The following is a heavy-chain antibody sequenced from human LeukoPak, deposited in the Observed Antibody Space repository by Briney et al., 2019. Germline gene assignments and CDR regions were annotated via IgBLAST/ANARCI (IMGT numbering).Heavy chain of an antibody. CDR1: GFTFTTYW. D-gene: IGHD3-3*01. CDR3: ARGQRAHVEWSNYMDV. CDR2: IKQDGTEK. J-gene: IGHJ6*03. V-gene: IGHV3-7*01. Sequence: GESLRPSCAASGFTFTTYWMSWVRQPPGKGLEWVANIKQDGTEKYYVDSVKGRFTISRDNAKNSLYLQMNSLRVEDTAIYYCARGQRAHVEWSNYMDVWGKGTTVTVSS.